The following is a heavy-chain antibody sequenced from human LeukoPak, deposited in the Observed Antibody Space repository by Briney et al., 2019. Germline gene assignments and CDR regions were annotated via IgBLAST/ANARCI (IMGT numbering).Heavy chain of an antibody. D-gene: IGHD3-10*02. CDR3: AELGITMTGGV. J-gene: IGHJ6*04. Sequence: GGSLRLSCAASGFTFSSYSMNWVRQAPGKGLEWVANIKQDGSEKHYVDSVKGRFTISRDNAKNSLYLQMNSLRAEDTAVYYCAELGITMTGGVWGKGTTVTISS. CDR1: GFTFSSYS. V-gene: IGHV3-7*01. CDR2: IKQDGSEK.